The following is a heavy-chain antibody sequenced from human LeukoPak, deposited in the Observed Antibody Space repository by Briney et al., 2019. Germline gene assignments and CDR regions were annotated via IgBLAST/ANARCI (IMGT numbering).Heavy chain of an antibody. CDR3: AKDPLYGSGSYLGPVFDY. CDR1: GFTFSSYG. CDR2: ISYDGSNK. J-gene: IGHJ4*02. V-gene: IGHV3-30*18. D-gene: IGHD3-10*01. Sequence: GGSLRLSCAASGFTFSSYGMRWVRQAPGKGLEWVAVISYDGSNKYYADSVKGRFTISRDNSKNTLYLQMNSLRAEDTAVYYCAKDPLYGSGSYLGPVFDYWGQGTLVTVSS.